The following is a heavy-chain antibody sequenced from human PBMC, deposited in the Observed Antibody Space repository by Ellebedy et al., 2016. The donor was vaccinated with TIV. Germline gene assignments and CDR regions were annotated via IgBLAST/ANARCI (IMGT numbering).Heavy chain of an antibody. CDR2: IRGSGAQA. V-gene: IGHV3-23*01. CDR3: SKEISEVGRPLFDF. Sequence: PGGSLRLSCAASGFTFSTYAMSWVRQAPGQRLEWVSGIRGSGAQAFYADSVKGRFTISRDTSNNTLYLQMNSLRPEDTAMYFCSKEISEVGRPLFDFWGQGPLVSVSS. D-gene: IGHD2/OR15-2a*01. CDR1: GFTFSTYA. J-gene: IGHJ4*02.